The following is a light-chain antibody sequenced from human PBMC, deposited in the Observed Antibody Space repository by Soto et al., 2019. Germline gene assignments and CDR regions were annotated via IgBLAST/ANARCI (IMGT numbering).Light chain of an antibody. CDR3: QQYNDWLT. CDR2: GAS. Sequence: EIVLTQSPGTLSLSPGERATLFCRASQSVSSTVAWYQQRPGQAPRLLIYGASTRATGIPARFSGSGSGTEFTLTISSLQSEDFAVYYCQQYNDWLTFGGGTKVDIK. V-gene: IGKV3-15*01. CDR1: QSVSST. J-gene: IGKJ4*01.